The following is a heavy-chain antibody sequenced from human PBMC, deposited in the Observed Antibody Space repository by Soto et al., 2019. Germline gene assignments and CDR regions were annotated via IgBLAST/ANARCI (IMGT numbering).Heavy chain of an antibody. CDR2: IWYDGSNK. Sequence: QVQLVESGGGVVQPGRSLRLSCAASGFTFSSYGMHWVRQAPGKGLEWVAVIWYDGSNKYYADFVKGRFTISRDNSKNTLYLQMNRLRAEDTVVYYCARSLSNCGGECLDAFDIWGQGTMVTVSS. J-gene: IGHJ3*02. V-gene: IGHV3-33*01. CDR1: GFTFSSYG. CDR3: ARSLSNCGGECLDAFDI. D-gene: IGHD2-21*01.